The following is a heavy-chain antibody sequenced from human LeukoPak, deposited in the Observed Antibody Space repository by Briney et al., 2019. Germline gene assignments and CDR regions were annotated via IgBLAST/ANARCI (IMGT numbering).Heavy chain of an antibody. CDR2: IRSKAYGGTT. J-gene: IGHJ3*02. V-gene: IGHV3-49*04. Sequence: GGSLRLCCTAAGFTFGDYAMSWVRQAPGGGLEWVGVIRSKAYGGTTEYAASVKGRFTVSRDDSKSIAYLQMNSLNTEDTAVYYCPRGADLYAFDIWGQGTMVTVSS. CDR1: GFTFGDYA. CDR3: PRGADLYAFDI.